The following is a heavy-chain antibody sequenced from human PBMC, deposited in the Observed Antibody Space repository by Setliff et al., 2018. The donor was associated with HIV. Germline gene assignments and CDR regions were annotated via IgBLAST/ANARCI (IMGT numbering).Heavy chain of an antibody. CDR2: ITPIFGTA. CDR3: RWGPAAIWDAFDI. Sequence: SVKVSCKASGGTFSSYAISWVRQAPGQGLEWMGGITPIFGTANYAQKFQGRVTITTDESTSTAYMELSSLRSEDTAVYYCRWGPAAIWDAFDIWGQGTMVTVSS. D-gene: IGHD2-2*01. CDR1: GGTFSSYA. V-gene: IGHV1-69*05. J-gene: IGHJ3*02.